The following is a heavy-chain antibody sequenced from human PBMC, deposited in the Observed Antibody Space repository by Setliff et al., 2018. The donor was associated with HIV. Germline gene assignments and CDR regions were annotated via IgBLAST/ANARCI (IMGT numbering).Heavy chain of an antibody. V-gene: IGHV4-34*01. J-gene: IGHJ4*02. CDR2: ISHGGST. CDR1: GGSFSGYY. CDR3: ARHAIVDTAGRGFDY. D-gene: IGHD5-18*01. Sequence: SETLSLTCAVYGGSFSGYYWSWIRQPPGKGLEWIGEISHGGSTNYNPSLKSRVTISVDTSKNQFSLKLSSVTATDTAVYYCARHAIVDTAGRGFDYWGQGTLVTVSS.